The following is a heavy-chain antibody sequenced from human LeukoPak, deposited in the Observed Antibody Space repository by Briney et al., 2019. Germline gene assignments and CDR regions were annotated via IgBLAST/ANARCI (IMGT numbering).Heavy chain of an antibody. D-gene: IGHD5-18*01. CDR2: MNPNSGNT. J-gene: IGHJ4*02. V-gene: IGHV1-8*01. CDR1: GYTFTSYD. Sequence: ASVKVSCKASGYTFTSYDINWVRQATGQGLEWMGWMNPNSGNTGYAQKFQGRVTMTRKTAISTAYMELSSLRSEERAVYYCARARRGYSYGFDYWGQGTLVTVSS. CDR3: ARARRGYSYGFDY.